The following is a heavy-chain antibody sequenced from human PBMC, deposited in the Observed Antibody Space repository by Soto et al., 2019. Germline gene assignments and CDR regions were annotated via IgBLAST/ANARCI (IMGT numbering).Heavy chain of an antibody. V-gene: IGHV4-30-4*01. CDR1: GGSISSGDYY. CDR2: LYYSGST. Sequence: QVQLQESGPGLVKPSQTLSLTCTVSGGSISSGDYYWSWIRQPPGKGLEWIGYLYYSGSTYYNPSLKSRVTIPVDASKNRFSLKLSSVTAADTAVYYWSRGTMVRGVISAQFDYWGQGTLVTVSS. D-gene: IGHD3-10*01. CDR3: SRGTMVRGVISAQFDY. J-gene: IGHJ4*02.